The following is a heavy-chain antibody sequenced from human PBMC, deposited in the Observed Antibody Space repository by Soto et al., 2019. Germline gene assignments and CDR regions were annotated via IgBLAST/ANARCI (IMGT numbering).Heavy chain of an antibody. J-gene: IGHJ4*02. V-gene: IGHV3-23*01. CDR2: ISGNSGKT. CDR3: ALPSCGGDCYSPFDY. D-gene: IGHD2-21*02. Sequence: EVQLLESGGGFVQPGGSLRLSCTASGVGLSTYAISWVRQAPGKGLEWVSVISGNSGKTDYADSVKGRFSISRDKSENTVYLQMNRLRAEDTAVYYCALPSCGGDCYSPFDYRGQGTLVTVSS. CDR1: GVGLSTYA.